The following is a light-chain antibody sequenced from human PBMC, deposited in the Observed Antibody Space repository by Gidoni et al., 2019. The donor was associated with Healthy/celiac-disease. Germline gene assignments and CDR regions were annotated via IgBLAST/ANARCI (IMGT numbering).Light chain of an antibody. J-gene: IGKJ1*01. V-gene: IGKV3-20*01. CDR1: QRVSSSY. CDR2: GAS. Sequence: EIVLTQPPVTLSWSPGESTTLSCRASQRVSSSYLAWYQQKPGQAPRLLIYGASSRATGIPDRFSGSGSGTDFTLTISRLEPEDFAVYYCQQYGSSPWWTFGQGTKVEIK. CDR3: QQYGSSPWWT.